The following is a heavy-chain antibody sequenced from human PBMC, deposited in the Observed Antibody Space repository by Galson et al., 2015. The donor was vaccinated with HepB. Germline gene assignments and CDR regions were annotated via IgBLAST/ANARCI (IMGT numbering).Heavy chain of an antibody. CDR2: VGNSGSRT. V-gene: IGHV3-23*01. J-gene: IGHJ6*03. D-gene: IGHD2-2*01. CDR1: GFTFDTYA. Sequence: SLRLSCAASGFTFDTYAMSWVRQAPGKGLEWVSVVGNSGSRTYYADSVKGRFTISRDNSKNTLYLHMSSLGAEDTAVYYCARGTLGRCCSSPNCWNYYYMDVWGKGATVTVSS. CDR3: ARGTLGRCCSSPNCWNYYYMDV.